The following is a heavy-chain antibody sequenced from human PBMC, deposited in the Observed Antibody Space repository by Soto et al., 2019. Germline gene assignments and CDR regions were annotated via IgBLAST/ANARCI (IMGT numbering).Heavy chain of an antibody. D-gene: IGHD3-10*01. V-gene: IGHV3-21*01. CDR3: ARAGMVDYYCRWGSYYQH. Sequence: PGGSLRLSCAASGFTFSSYGMNWVRQAPGKGLEWVSSISSSSSYIYYADSVKGRFTISRDNSKNTLYLQMNSLRAEDTAVYYCARAGMVDYYCRWGSYYQHWGQGSRATVPS. J-gene: IGHJ4*02. CDR2: ISSSSSYI. CDR1: GFTFSSYG.